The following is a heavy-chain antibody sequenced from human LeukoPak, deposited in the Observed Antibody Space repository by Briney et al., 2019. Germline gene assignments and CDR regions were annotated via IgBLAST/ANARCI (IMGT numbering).Heavy chain of an antibody. D-gene: IGHD7-27*01. J-gene: IGHJ5*02. CDR2: IYYTGST. V-gene: IGHV4-59*01. CDR3: ARATTGEPYSWFDP. Sequence: SETLSLTCTVSGGSISSYYWSWVRQPPGKGLEWVGYIYYTGSTNYNPSLRSRVTTSVDTSKNQYSLKMSSVTAADTAVYYCARATTGEPYSWFDPWGQGTLVTVSS. CDR1: GGSISSYY.